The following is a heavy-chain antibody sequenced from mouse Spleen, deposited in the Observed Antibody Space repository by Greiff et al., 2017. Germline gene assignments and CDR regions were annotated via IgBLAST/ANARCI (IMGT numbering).Heavy chain of an antibody. V-gene: IGHV3-6*01. CDR1: GYSITSGYY. CDR2: ISYDGSN. Sequence: EVQGEESGPGLVKPSQSLSLTCSVSGYSITSGYYWNWIRQLPGNKLEWMGYISYDGSNNYNPTLKNRISITPDTSKNQFFLKLKTVTTEDTATYYCAREQGYSNPFDYWGQGTTLTVSS. J-gene: IGHJ2*01. CDR3: AREQGYSNPFDY. D-gene: IGHD2-5*01.